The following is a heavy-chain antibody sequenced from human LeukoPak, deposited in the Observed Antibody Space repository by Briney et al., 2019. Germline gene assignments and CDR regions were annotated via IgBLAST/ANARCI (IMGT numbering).Heavy chain of an antibody. V-gene: IGHV3-15*07. D-gene: IGHD3-22*01. CDR1: GFTFSNAW. CDR3: STTYYYDSSEGY. J-gene: IGHJ4*02. Sequence: GGSLRLSCAASGFTFSNAWMNWVRQAPGKGLEWVGRIKSKTDGGTTDYAAPVKGRFTISRDDSKNTLYLQLNSLKAEDTAVYYCSTTYYYDSSEGYWGQGALVTVSS. CDR2: IKSKTDGGTT.